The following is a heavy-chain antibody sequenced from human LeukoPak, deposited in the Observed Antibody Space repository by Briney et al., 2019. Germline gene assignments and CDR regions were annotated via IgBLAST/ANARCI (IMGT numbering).Heavy chain of an antibody. D-gene: IGHD2-15*01. CDR3: ARGIYCSGGSCYSGYFDY. Sequence: GGSLGLSCAASGFTYSSYWMHWVRQAPGKGLVWVSRINSDGSSTSYADSVKGRFTISRDNAKNTLYLQMNSLRAEDTAVYYCARGIYCSGGSCYSGYFDYWGQGTLVTVSS. J-gene: IGHJ4*02. CDR1: GFTYSSYW. V-gene: IGHV3-74*01. CDR2: INSDGSST.